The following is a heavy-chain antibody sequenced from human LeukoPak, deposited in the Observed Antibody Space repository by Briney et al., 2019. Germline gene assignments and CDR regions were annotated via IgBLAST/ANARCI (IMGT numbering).Heavy chain of an antibody. Sequence: SETLSLTCGASGYTISSGDYWGWIRQPPGKGLEWIGSIDHSGSTYYNPSLKSRVTISVDKSKNQFPLKLRSVTAADTALYYCARWDSGEWFHDAFDIWGQETRVTVSS. D-gene: IGHD3-3*01. CDR3: ARWDSGEWFHDAFDI. CDR1: GYTISSGDY. CDR2: IDHSGST. J-gene: IGHJ3*02. V-gene: IGHV4-38-2*01.